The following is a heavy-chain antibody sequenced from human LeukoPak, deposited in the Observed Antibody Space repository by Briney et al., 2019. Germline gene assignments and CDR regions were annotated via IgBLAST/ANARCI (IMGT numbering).Heavy chain of an antibody. CDR2: INLAGSET. J-gene: IGHJ5*01. CDR1: GFNFAGFW. CDR3: ATAVSVAGDS. V-gene: IGHV3-7*01. Sequence: GGSLRLSCAASGFNFAGFWMTWIRQAPGRGPEWVANINLAGSETYYLDSVKGRFTISRDNAKNSLYLQMNSLRAEDTAVYYCATAVSVAGDSWGQGTLVTVSS. D-gene: IGHD6-19*01.